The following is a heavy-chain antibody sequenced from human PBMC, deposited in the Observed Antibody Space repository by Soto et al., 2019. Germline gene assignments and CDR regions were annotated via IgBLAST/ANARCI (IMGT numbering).Heavy chain of an antibody. Sequence: QLVESGGGVVQPGRSLRLSCAASGFTFSLYGMHWVRQAPGKGLEWVAVTSYDGSKKYYADSVKGRFTISRDNSKNTLYLQVNSLRAEDTAVYYCAKDSGYSGYDVYDYYYGMDVWGQGTTVTVSS. V-gene: IGHV3-30*18. D-gene: IGHD5-12*01. CDR2: TSYDGSKK. J-gene: IGHJ6*02. CDR1: GFTFSLYG. CDR3: AKDSGYSGYDVYDYYYGMDV.